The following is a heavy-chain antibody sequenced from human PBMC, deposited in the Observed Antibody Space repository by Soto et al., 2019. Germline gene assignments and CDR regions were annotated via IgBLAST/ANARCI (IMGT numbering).Heavy chain of an antibody. J-gene: IGHJ4*02. CDR3: AKDSRGYSYGHNSFDY. V-gene: IGHV3-9*01. CDR2: ISWSSGSI. CDR1: GFTFDDYA. D-gene: IGHD5-18*01. Sequence: GGSLRLSCAASGFTFDDYAMHWVRQAPGKGLEWVSGISWSSGSIGYADSVKGRFTISRDNAKNSLYLRMNGLRAEDTALYYCAKDSRGYSYGHNSFDYWGQGTLVTVSS.